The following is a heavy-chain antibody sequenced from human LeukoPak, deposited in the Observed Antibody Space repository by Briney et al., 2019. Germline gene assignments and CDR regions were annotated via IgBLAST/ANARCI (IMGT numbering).Heavy chain of an antibody. CDR3: ARGAVTNDY. Sequence: GGSLRLSCTASGFTFSSYAMSWVRQAPGKGLEWVANIKQDGSEKYYVDSVKGRFTISRDNAKNSLYLQMNSLRAEDTAVYYCARGAVTNDYWGQGTLVTVSS. D-gene: IGHD4-17*01. V-gene: IGHV3-7*03. J-gene: IGHJ4*02. CDR1: GFTFSSYA. CDR2: IKQDGSEK.